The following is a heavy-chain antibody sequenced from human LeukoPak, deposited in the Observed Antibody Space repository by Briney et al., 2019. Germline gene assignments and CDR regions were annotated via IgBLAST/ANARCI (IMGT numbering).Heavy chain of an antibody. V-gene: IGHV4-59*01. J-gene: IGHJ5*02. CDR2: IYYSGST. CDR3: ARDYWVAAAGTTVWFDP. Sequence: SETLSLTCTVSGGSISSYYWSWIRQPPGKGLEWIGYIYYSGSTNYNPSLKSRVTISVDTSKNQFSLKLSSVTAADTAVYYCARDYWVAAAGTTVWFDPRGQGTLVTVSS. D-gene: IGHD6-13*01. CDR1: GGSISSYY.